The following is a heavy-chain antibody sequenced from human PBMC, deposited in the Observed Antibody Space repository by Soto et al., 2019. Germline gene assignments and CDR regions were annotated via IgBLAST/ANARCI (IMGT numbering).Heavy chain of an antibody. CDR2: IYWDDDK. D-gene: IGHD5-18*01. V-gene: IGHV2-5*02. CDR3: AHGRGYSCSWWDAFDI. J-gene: IGHJ3*02. Sequence: QITLKESGPTLVKPTQTLTLTCTFSGFSLSTSGVGVGWIRQPPGKALEWLALIYWDDDKRYSPSLKSRLTITKDTSKNQVVLTMTNMDPVDTATYYCAHGRGYSCSWWDAFDIWGQGTMVTVSS. CDR1: GFSLSTSGVG.